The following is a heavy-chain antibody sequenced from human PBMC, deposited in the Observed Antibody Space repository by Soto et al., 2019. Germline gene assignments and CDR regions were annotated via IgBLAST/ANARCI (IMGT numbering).Heavy chain of an antibody. V-gene: IGHV4-30-2*01. Sequence: QLQLQESGSGLVKPSQTLSLTCAVSGGSISSGGYSWSWIRQPPGKGLEWIGYIYHSGSTYYNPSLTSRVTISVARSKNQFSLKLSSVTAADTVVYYCARAHYGDYGYGMDVWGQGTTVTVSS. CDR1: GGSISSGGYS. CDR3: ARAHYGDYGYGMDV. CDR2: IYHSGST. J-gene: IGHJ6*02. D-gene: IGHD4-17*01.